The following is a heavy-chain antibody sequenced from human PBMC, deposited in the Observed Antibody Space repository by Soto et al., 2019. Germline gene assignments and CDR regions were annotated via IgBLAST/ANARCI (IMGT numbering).Heavy chain of an antibody. CDR1: GYSFTSYW. CDR2: IYPGDSDT. CDR3: ARSGADYDILTGSPYYFDY. V-gene: IGHV5-51*01. Sequence: GESLKISCKGSGYSFTSYWIGWVRQMPGKGLKWMGIIYPGDSDTRYSPSFQGQVTISADKSISTAYLQWSSLKASDTAMYYCARSGADYDILTGSPYYFDYWGQGTLVTVSS. D-gene: IGHD3-9*01. J-gene: IGHJ4*02.